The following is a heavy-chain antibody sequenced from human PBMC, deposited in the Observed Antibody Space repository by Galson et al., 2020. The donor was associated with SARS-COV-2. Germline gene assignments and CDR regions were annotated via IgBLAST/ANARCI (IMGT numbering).Heavy chain of an antibody. Sequence: SVKVSCKASGCTFSSYAISWVRQAPGQGLEWMGGIIPLFGAANYAQQFQGRVTITADESTSTAYMELSSLSSEDTAVYYCARGRTYYYGAGSYYSDYYYYGRDVWGQGTTVTGSS. V-gene: IGHV1-69*13. CDR2: IIPLFGAA. CDR1: GCTFSSYA. D-gene: IGHD3-10*01. CDR3: ARGRTYYYGAGSYYSDYYYYGRDV. J-gene: IGHJ6*02.